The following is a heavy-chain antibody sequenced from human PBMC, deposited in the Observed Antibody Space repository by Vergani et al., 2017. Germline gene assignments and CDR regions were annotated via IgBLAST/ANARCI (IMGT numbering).Heavy chain of an antibody. J-gene: IGHJ6*02. D-gene: IGHD6-19*01. CDR1: GGSISSSNW. V-gene: IGHV4-4*02. CDR3: ARDRKQWLVRDHRGYYYYGMDV. Sequence: QVQLQESGPGLVKPSGTLSLTCAVSGGSISSSNWWSGVRQPPGKGLEWIGEIYHSGSTNYNPSLKSRVTISVDKSKNQFSLKLSSVTAADTAVYYCARDRKQWLVRDHRGYYYYGMDVWGQGTTVTVSS. CDR2: IYHSGST.